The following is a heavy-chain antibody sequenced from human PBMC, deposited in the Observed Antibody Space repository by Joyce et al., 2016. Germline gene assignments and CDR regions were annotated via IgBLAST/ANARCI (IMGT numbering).Heavy chain of an antibody. CDR2: IYYSGSA. D-gene: IGHD2-21*02. Sequence: QLQLQESGLGLVKPSETLSLTCSVSGGSISSSGYYWGWFRQPPGQGREWIGSIYYSGSAYYNPYLKSRVTMSVDTSKNQFSLKVSSVTAADTAVYYCARSTVTVILGRIAPRFDPWGQGTLVTVSS. CDR3: ARSTVTVILGRIAPRFDP. V-gene: IGHV4-39*01. CDR1: GGSISSSGYY. J-gene: IGHJ5*02.